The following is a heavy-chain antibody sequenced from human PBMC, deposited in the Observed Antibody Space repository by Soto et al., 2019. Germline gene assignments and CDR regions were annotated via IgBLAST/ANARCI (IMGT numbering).Heavy chain of an antibody. CDR2: VSSSGGTT. CDR1: GFTFSSYG. Sequence: GGSLRLSCAASGFTFSSYGMSWVRQAPGKGLEWVSAVSSSGGTTNYAGSVKGRFTISRDDSRDTLYLQMDSLRAEDTAVYYCTTWGVVDPGTHHWGQGTLVTVSS. D-gene: IGHD2-2*01. CDR3: TTWGVVDPGTHH. J-gene: IGHJ4*02. V-gene: IGHV3-23*01.